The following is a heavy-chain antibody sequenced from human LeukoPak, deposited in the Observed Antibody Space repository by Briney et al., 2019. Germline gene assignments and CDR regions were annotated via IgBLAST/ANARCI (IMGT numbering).Heavy chain of an antibody. J-gene: IGHJ6*02. Sequence: GRSLRLSCAASGFTFSSYAMHWVRQAPGKGLEWVAVISYDGSNKYYADSVKGRFTISRDNSKNTLYLQMNSLRAEDTAVYYCARDMNRGYYYGMDVWGQGTTVTVSS. CDR2: ISYDGSNK. D-gene: IGHD1/OR15-1a*01. CDR3: ARDMNRGYYYGMDV. CDR1: GFTFSSYA. V-gene: IGHV3-30-3*01.